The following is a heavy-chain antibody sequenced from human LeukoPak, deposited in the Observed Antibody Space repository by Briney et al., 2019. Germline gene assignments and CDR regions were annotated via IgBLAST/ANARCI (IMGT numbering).Heavy chain of an antibody. CDR1: GYRFTTYW. V-gene: IGHV5-51*01. J-gene: IGHJ4*02. CDR3: ARQLSSDDPLDD. CDR2: IYPADSDT. D-gene: IGHD6-19*01. Sequence: GESLNISCKGSGYRFTTYWIAWVRQMPGKGLERMRIIYPADSDTRYSPSFQGQVTISADKSISTAYLQWSSLKASDTAIYYCARQLSSDDPLDDWGQGTLVTVSS.